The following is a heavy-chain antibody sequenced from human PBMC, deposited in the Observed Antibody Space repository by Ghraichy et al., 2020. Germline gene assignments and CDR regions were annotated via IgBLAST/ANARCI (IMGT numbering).Heavy chain of an antibody. J-gene: IGHJ5*02. CDR1: GGSISSYY. Sequence: ESLNISCTVSGGSISSYYWGWIRQPPGKGLEWIGYIYYSGNTNYNPSLKSRVTISVDTSKNQFSLKLSSVTAADTAVYYCARVITISRFDPWGQGTLVTVSS. CDR3: ARVITISRFDP. D-gene: IGHD3-3*01. CDR2: IYYSGNT. V-gene: IGHV4-59*01.